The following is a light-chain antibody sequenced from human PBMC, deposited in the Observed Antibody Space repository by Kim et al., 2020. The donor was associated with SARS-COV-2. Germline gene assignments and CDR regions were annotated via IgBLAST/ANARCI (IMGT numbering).Light chain of an antibody. CDR3: SSYTSISTLV. V-gene: IGLV2-14*01. CDR1: SNDIGDYNY. J-gene: IGLJ3*02. Sequence: QSALTQPASVSGSPGQSITISCTGTSNDIGDYNYVSWYQQHPGQAPKLMIYEVTYRPSGVSHRFSGSKSANAASLTITGLRAEDEADYYCSSYTSISTLVFGGGTQLTVL. CDR2: EVT.